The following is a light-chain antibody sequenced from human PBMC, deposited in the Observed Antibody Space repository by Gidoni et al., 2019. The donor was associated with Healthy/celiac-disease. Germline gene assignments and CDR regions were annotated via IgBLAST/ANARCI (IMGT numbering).Light chain of an antibody. J-gene: IGLJ2*01. CDR3: QSYDGSLSGSV. V-gene: IGLV1-40*01. CDR2: GHC. CDR1: SSNSGAGYD. Sequence: QSVLTQQPPVSGARGQRATLSCTGSSSNSGAGYDVPWYQQLPGTAPTVLFYGHCNRPSAVPDRFSGSKSGTSASLTITGLQAGYEAHYYCQSYDGSLSGSVFGGGTKLTVL.